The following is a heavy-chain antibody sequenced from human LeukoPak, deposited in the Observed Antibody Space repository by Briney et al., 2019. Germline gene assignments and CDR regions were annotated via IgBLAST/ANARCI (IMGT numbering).Heavy chain of an antibody. CDR1: GFTFDDYT. J-gene: IGHJ6*02. CDR2: ISWDGGST. CDR3: ARSIAARLYYYYYGMDV. V-gene: IGHV3-43*01. D-gene: IGHD6-6*01. Sequence: PGGSLRLSCAASGFTFDDYTMHWVRQAPGKGLEWVSLISWDGGSTYYADSVKGRFTISRDNSKNSLYLQMNSLRTEDTALYYCARSIAARLYYYYYGMDVWGRGTTVTVSS.